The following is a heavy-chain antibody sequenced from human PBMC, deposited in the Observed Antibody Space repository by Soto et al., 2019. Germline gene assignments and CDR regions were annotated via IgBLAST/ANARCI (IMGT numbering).Heavy chain of an antibody. V-gene: IGHV3-21*01. CDR2: ISSSSSYI. D-gene: IGHD5-18*01. J-gene: IGHJ4*02. CDR1: GFTFSSYS. Sequence: EVQLVESGGGLVKPGGSLRLSCAASGFTFSSYSMNWVRQAPGKGLEWVSSISSSSSYIYYADSVKGRFTISRDNAKNSLCLQMNRRGAGDTAVYYCGGAQLWKGGGADYWGQGTLVTVSS. CDR3: GGAQLWKGGGADY.